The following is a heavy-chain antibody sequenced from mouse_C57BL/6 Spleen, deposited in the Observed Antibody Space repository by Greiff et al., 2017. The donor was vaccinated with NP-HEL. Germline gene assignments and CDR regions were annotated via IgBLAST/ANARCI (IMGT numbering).Heavy chain of an antibody. V-gene: IGHV7-3*01. J-gene: IGHJ4*01. Sequence: EVQLVESGGGLVQPGGSLSLSCAASGFTFTDYYMSWVRQPPGKALEWLGFIRNKANGYTTEYSASVKGRFTISRDNSQSILYLQMNALRAEDSATYYCARSILWLRLYAMDYWGQRTSVTVSS. D-gene: IGHD2-2*01. CDR3: ARSILWLRLYAMDY. CDR2: IRNKANGYTT. CDR1: GFTFTDYY.